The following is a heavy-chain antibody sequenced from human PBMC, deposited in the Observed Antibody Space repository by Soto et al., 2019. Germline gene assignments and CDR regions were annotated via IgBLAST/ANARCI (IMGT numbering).Heavy chain of an antibody. J-gene: IGHJ4*02. Sequence: QVQLQESGPGLVKPSETLSLTCTVSGGSVSSGSYYWSWIRQPPGKGLECIGYIYYSGSTNYNPSLNGRVTISVDTAKNQFSLKLSSVTAADTAVYYCARVSSSWGLVNYFDYWGQGTLVTVSS. CDR2: IYYSGST. V-gene: IGHV4-61*01. D-gene: IGHD6-13*01. CDR1: GGSVSSGSYY. CDR3: ARVSSSWGLVNYFDY.